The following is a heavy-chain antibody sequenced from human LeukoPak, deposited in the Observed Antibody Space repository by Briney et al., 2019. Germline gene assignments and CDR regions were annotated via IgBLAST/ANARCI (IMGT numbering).Heavy chain of an antibody. J-gene: IGHJ3*02. V-gene: IGHV7-4-1*02. CDR2: INTNTGNP. CDR1: GYTFTSYA. D-gene: IGHD2-15*01. Sequence: ASVKVSCKASGYTFTSYAMNWVRQAPGQGLEWMGWINTNTGNPTYAQGFTGRFVFSLDTSVSTAYLQISSLKAEDTAVYYCARGYCSGGSCYSIVRSLDAFDIWGQGTMVTVSS. CDR3: ARGYCSGGSCYSIVRSLDAFDI.